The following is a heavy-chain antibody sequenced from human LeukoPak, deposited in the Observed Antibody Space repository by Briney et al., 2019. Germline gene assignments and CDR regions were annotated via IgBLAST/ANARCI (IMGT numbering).Heavy chain of an antibody. V-gene: IGHV4-31*03. D-gene: IGHD2-8*01. CDR3: AREAIYASPRDNYGMDV. J-gene: IGHJ6*02. Sequence: PSQTLSLTCTVSGGSISSGGYYWSWLRQHPGQGLEWIGYIYYSGSTYYNPSLKSRVTISVDTSKNQFSLKLSSVTAADTAVYYCAREAIYASPRDNYGMDVWGQGTTVTVSS. CDR1: GGSISSGGYY. CDR2: IYYSGST.